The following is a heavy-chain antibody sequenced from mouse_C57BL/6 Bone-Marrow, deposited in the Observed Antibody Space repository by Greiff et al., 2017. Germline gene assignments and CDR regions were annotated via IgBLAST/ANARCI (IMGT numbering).Heavy chain of an antibody. CDR1: GFTFSSYG. J-gene: IGHJ4*01. CDR3: ARQRGVARGYAMDY. D-gene: IGHD1-1*01. Sequence: DVHLVESGGDLVKPGGSLKLSCAASGFTFSSYGMSWVRQTPDKRLEWVATISSGGSYTYYPASVKGRFTISRDNAKNTLYLQMSSLKSEDTAMYYCARQRGVARGYAMDYWGQGTSVTVSS. V-gene: IGHV5-6*01. CDR2: ISSGGSYT.